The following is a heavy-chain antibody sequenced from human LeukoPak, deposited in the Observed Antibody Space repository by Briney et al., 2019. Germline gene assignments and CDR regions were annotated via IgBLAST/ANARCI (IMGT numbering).Heavy chain of an antibody. CDR2: ISGSGGST. V-gene: IGHV3-23*01. J-gene: IGHJ5*02. D-gene: IGHD1-1*01. Sequence: GSLRLSCAASGFTFSHYAMNWVRQAPGKGLEWVSGISGSGGSTFYADSVKGRFTISRDNSKNTLYLQMTSLRADDTAVFYCAKEGAEYNLNAWGQGTLVTVSS. CDR3: AKEGAEYNLNA. CDR1: GFTFSHYA.